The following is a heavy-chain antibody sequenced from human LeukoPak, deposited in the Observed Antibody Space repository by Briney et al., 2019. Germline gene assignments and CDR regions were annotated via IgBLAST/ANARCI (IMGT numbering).Heavy chain of an antibody. CDR3: AKMRVGSSWYRRYYYYYYMDV. D-gene: IGHD6-13*01. J-gene: IGHJ6*03. CDR2: ISYDGSNK. Sequence: PGGSLRLSCAASGFTFSSYGMHWVRQAPGKGLEWVAVISYDGSNKYYADSVKGRFTISRDNSKNTLYLQMNSLRAEDTAVYYCAKMRVGSSWYRRYYYYYYMDVWGKGTTVTVSS. V-gene: IGHV3-30*18. CDR1: GFTFSSYG.